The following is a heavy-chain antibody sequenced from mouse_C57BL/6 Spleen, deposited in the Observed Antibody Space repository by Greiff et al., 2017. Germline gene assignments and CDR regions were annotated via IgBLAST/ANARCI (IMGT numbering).Heavy chain of an antibody. Sequence: EVMLVESGEGLVKPGGSLKLSCAASGFTFSSYAMSWVRQTPEKRLEWVAYISSGGDYIYYADAVKGRFTISRDNARNTLYLQMSSLKSEDTAMYYCTRDYSNYVFDDWGQGTTLTVSS. CDR1: GFTFSSYA. CDR3: TRDYSNYVFDD. V-gene: IGHV5-9-1*02. CDR2: ISSGGDYI. D-gene: IGHD2-5*01. J-gene: IGHJ2*01.